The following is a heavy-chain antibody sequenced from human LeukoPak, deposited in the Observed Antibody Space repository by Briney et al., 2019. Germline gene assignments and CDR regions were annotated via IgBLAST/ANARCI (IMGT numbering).Heavy chain of an antibody. Sequence: PSQTLSLTCTVSGGSISSGSYYWSWIRQPAGKGREWIGRIYTSGSTNYNPSLKSRVTISYTSTNQFSLKLNSVTAADTAVSYCARYSSRRVYYFDYWGQGTLVTVSS. CDR1: GGSISSGSYY. V-gene: IGHV4-61*02. CDR3: ARYSSRRVYYFDY. CDR2: IYTSGST. D-gene: IGHD6-13*01. J-gene: IGHJ4*02.